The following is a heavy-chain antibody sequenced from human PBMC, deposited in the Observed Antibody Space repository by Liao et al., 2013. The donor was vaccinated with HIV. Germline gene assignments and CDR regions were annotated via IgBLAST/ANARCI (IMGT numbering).Heavy chain of an antibody. CDR3: ARGRGYYESSSSGVRDAFDM. J-gene: IGHJ3*02. CDR2: INHSGST. D-gene: IGHD3-22*01. V-gene: IGHV4-34*01. CDR1: GRPLSGNF. Sequence: QVQVQQWGAGMLKPSETLSLTCGVLGRPLSGNFWSWIRQPPGKGLEWIGEINHSGSTKYNPSLKSRITISVDTSKNHFSLKLTSVTAADTAVYYCARGRGYYESSSSGVRDAFDMWGQGTVVTVSS.